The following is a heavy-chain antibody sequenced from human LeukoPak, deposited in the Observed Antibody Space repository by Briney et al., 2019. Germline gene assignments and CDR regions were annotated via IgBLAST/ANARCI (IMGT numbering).Heavy chain of an antibody. D-gene: IGHD2-8*02. CDR1: GFTFSNYA. CDR3: AKMLNTGHAHAALDY. J-gene: IGHJ4*02. Sequence: GGSLRLSCAASGFTFSNYAMFWVRQAPGKGLEWVTTISYDGSNKYYADSVKGRFTISRDNSKNTLYLQMNSLRAEDTAVYYCAKMLNTGHAHAALDYWGQGTLVTVSS. CDR2: ISYDGSNK. V-gene: IGHV3-30-3*02.